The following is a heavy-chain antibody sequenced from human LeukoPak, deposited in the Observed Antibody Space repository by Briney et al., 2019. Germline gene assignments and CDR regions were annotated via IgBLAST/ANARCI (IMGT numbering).Heavy chain of an antibody. CDR1: GFTFSSYD. CDR2: ISGSGGST. D-gene: IGHD6-19*01. Sequence: GGSLRLSCAASGFTFSSYDMSWVRQAPGKGLEWVSAISGSGGSTYYADSVKGRFTISRDNSKNTLYLQMNSLRAEDTAVYYCAKYSSGWYSAIDYWGQGTLVTVSS. J-gene: IGHJ4*02. V-gene: IGHV3-23*01. CDR3: AKYSSGWYSAIDY.